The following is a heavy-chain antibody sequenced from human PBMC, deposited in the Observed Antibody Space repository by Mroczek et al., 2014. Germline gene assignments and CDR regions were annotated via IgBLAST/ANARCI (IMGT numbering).Heavy chain of an antibody. CDR1: GGSFSGYY. CDR3: ARFSASLDDLRKTQYFDY. V-gene: IGHV4-34*01. D-gene: IGHD1-1*01. CDR2: INHSGST. Sequence: QVQLQQWGAGLLKPSETLSLTCAVYGGSFSGYYWSWIRQPPGKGLEWIGEINHSGSTNYNPSLKSRVTISVDTSKNQFSLKLSSVTAADTAVYYCARFSASLDDLRKTQYFDYWGQGTLVTVSS. J-gene: IGHJ4*02.